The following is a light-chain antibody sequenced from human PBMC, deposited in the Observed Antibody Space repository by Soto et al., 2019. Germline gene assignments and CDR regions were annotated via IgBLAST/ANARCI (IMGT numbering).Light chain of an antibody. CDR1: QSISSW. CDR2: KAS. CDR3: QQNNSYPLT. Sequence: DIQMTQSPSTLSASVGDRVTITCRASQSISSWLAWYQQKPGKAPNLLIYKASSLESGVPSRFRGSGSGTEVSLTISSLQPDDFATYYCQQNNSYPLTFGGGTKVEIK. V-gene: IGKV1-5*03. J-gene: IGKJ4*01.